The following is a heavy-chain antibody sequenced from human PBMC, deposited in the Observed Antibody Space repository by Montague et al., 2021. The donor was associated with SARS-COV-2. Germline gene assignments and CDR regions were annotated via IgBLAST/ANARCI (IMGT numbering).Heavy chain of an antibody. D-gene: IGHD5-24*01. V-gene: IGHV4-59*01. CDR1: GGSISSYY. CDR2: IYYSGGT. J-gene: IGHJ4*02. Sequence: SETLSLTCTVSGGSISSYYWSWIRQPPGKGLEWIGYIYYSGGTNYNPSLKSRVTISVDTSKNQFSLKLSSVTAADTAVYYCARVFPRWLQFDPYFDYWGQGTLATVSS. CDR3: ARVFPRWLQFDPYFDY.